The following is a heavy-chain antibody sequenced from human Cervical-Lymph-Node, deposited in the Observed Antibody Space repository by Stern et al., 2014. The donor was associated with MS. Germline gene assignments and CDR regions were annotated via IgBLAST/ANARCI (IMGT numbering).Heavy chain of an antibody. D-gene: IGHD4-17*01. J-gene: IGHJ3*02. CDR2: IYWDDEK. Sequence: QVTLRESGPTPVKATQPLTLTCTFSGFALRNSGVSVAWIRQPPGKALEWLAVIYWDDEKRYSPSLKSRLSITKDASESQVVLTMTNMDPVDTATYYCTHSLHGDYYDAFDTWGQGTMVTVSS. V-gene: IGHV2-5*02. CDR3: THSLHGDYYDAFDT. CDR1: GFALRNSGVS.